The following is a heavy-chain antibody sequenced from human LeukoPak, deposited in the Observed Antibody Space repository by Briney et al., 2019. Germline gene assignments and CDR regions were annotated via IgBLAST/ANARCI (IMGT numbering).Heavy chain of an antibody. J-gene: IGHJ6*02. CDR3: AKGLAEALHYSYYGLDV. V-gene: IGHV3-23*01. D-gene: IGHD2-15*01. CDR2: IRASGSTT. CDR1: GFRFNSYA. Sequence: PGGSLRLSCEASGFRFNSYAMSWVRQAPGKGLEWVSTIRASGSTTYYADSAKGRITVSRDNSKNTVYLQINGLRAEDMATYYCAKGLAEALHYSYYGLDVWGQGTPVAVSS.